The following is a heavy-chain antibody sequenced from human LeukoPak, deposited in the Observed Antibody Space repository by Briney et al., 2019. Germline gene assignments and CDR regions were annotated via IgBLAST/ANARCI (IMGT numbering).Heavy chain of an antibody. Sequence: GGSLRLSCAASGFTFSSYWMHWVRQAPGKGLVWVSRVSTDGNIISYADSVKGRFTISRDNSKNTLYLQMNSLRAEDTAVYYCARLHEANDYLDPWGQGTLVTVSS. CDR2: VSTDGNII. D-gene: IGHD4-11*01. CDR1: GFTFSSYW. J-gene: IGHJ5*02. V-gene: IGHV3-74*01. CDR3: ARLHEANDYLDP.